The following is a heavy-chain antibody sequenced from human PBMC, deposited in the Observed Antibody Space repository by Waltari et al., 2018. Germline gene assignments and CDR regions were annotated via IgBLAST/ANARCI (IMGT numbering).Heavy chain of an antibody. J-gene: IGHJ6*02. CDR1: GGSISSSSYY. Sequence: QLQLQESGPGLVKPSETLSLTCTVSGGSISSSSYYWGWIRQPPGKGLEWIGSIYYSGTTYYNPSLKSRVTISVDTSKNQFSLKLSSVTAADTAVYYCAGTYCSGGSCYNYNYYGMDVWGQGTTVTVSS. D-gene: IGHD2-15*01. V-gene: IGHV4-39*01. CDR2: IYYSGTT. CDR3: AGTYCSGGSCYNYNYYGMDV.